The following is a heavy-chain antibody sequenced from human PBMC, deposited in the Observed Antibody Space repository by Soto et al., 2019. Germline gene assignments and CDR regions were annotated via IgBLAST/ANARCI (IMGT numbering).Heavy chain of an antibody. CDR1: GFTFSSYG. J-gene: IGHJ5*02. Sequence: HPGGSLRLSCAASGFTFSSYGMHWVRQAPGKGLEWVAGVWYDGSNKYYADSLKGRFTISRDNSKNTVFLEMNSLRAEDTAVYYCVKSIAVAPGWLDPWGPGTLVTVSS. V-gene: IGHV3-33*06. D-gene: IGHD6-19*01. CDR2: VWYDGSNK. CDR3: VKSIAVAPGWLDP.